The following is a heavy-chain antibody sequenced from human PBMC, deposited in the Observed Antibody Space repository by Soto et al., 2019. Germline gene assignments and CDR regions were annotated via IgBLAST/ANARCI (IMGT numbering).Heavy chain of an antibody. V-gene: IGHV1-18*01. CDR2: ISPHNDRT. CDR1: GYNFTSYG. J-gene: IGHJ3*02. D-gene: IGHD6-19*01. CDR3: ARDLYYSSGRYFDHDAFDI. Sequence: ASVKVSGKASGYNFTSYGISWVRQAPGQGLEWMGWISPHNDRTKYARRCQDRVTMTTETPTSTVYMELGSLRSDDTAVYYCARDLYYSSGRYFDHDAFDIWGQGTVVTVSS.